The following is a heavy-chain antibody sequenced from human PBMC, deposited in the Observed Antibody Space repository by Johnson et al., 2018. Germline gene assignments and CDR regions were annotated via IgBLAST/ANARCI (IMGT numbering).Heavy chain of an antibody. CDR2: IYYSGST. Sequence: QVQLQESGPGLVKPSETLSLTCTVSGGSISSSSYYWGWIRQPPGKGLEWIGSIYYSGSTYYNPSLKSRVTISVDTSKNQFSLKLSSVTAADTAVCYCARVYCGGDGCPAAVDIWGQGTMVTVSS. V-gene: IGHV4-39*07. CDR1: GGSISSSSYY. D-gene: IGHD2-21*01. J-gene: IGHJ3*02. CDR3: ARVYCGGDGCPAAVDI.